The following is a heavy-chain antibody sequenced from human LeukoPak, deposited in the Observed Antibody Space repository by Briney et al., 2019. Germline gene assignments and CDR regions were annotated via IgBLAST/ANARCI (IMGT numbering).Heavy chain of an antibody. Sequence: ASVKVSCKASGYTFTGYYMHWVRQAPGQGLEWVEWINPNSGGTNYAQKFQGRVTMTRDTSISTAYMELSRLRSDDTAVYYCARGGGKYSSSSRGAYWGQGTLVTVSS. D-gene: IGHD6-6*01. CDR2: INPNSGGT. CDR3: ARGGGKYSSSSRGAY. J-gene: IGHJ4*02. V-gene: IGHV1-2*02. CDR1: GYTFTGYY.